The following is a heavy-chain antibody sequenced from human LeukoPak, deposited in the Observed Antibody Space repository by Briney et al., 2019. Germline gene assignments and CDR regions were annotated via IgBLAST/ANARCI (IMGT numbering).Heavy chain of an antibody. J-gene: IGHJ4*02. V-gene: IGHV1-69*13. CDR3: ARGGDGYNYVYYFDY. CDR2: IIPIFGTA. D-gene: IGHD5-24*01. CDR1: GGTFSSYA. Sequence: SVKVSCKASGGTFSSYAISWVRQAPGQGLEWMGGIIPIFGTANYAQKFQGRDTITADESTSTAYMELSSLRSEDTAVYYCARGGDGYNYVYYFDYWGQGTLVTVSS.